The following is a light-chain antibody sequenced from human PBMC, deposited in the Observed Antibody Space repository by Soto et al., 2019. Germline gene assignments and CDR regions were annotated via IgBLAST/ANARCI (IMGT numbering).Light chain of an antibody. CDR3: QQSYSSPLT. Sequence: DIQMTQSPSSLSASVGDRVTIPCRASQSISNYLNWYQQKPGKPPNLLIYAASSLQSGVPSRFSGSGSGTDFTLTISSLQPEDFATYYCQQSYSSPLTFGPGTNVDIK. V-gene: IGKV1-39*01. J-gene: IGKJ3*01. CDR2: AAS. CDR1: QSISNY.